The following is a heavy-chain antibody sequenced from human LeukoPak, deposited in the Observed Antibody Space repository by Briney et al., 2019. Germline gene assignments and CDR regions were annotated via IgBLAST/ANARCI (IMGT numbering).Heavy chain of an antibody. D-gene: IGHD4-17*01. V-gene: IGHV3-7*01. CDR2: IKQDGTEK. J-gene: IGHJ6*03. CDR3: ARDSYGYYYYHYIDV. CDR1: GFTFGSYW. Sequence: GGSLRLSCAASGFTFGSYWMTWVRQAPGKGLEWVANIKQDGTEKYYVDSVKGRFTISRDNAKNSLYLQMNSLRAEDTAVYYCARDSYGYYYYHYIDVWGKGTTVTVSS.